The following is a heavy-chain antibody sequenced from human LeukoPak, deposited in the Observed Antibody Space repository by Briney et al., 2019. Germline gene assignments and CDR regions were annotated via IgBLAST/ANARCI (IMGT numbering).Heavy chain of an antibody. CDR3: AREAVARSNFDY. D-gene: IGHD6-19*01. CDR1: GYTFTGYY. J-gene: IGHJ4*02. CDR2: INPSGGST. V-gene: IGHV1-46*01. Sequence: ASVTVSFKSSGYTFTGYYMHWVRQAPGQGLEWMGIINPSGGSTSYAQKFQGRVTMTRDTTTSTVYMDLSSLRSEDTAVYYCAREAVARSNFDYWGQGTLVTVSS.